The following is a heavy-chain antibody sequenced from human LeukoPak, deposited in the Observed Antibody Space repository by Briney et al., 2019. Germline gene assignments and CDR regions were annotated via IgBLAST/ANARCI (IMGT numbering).Heavy chain of an antibody. CDR2: IIPIFGTA. CDR3: ASSLSGYNYEGGFNWFDP. D-gene: IGHD5-24*01. Sequence: ASVKVSCKASGGTFSSYAISWVRQAPGQGLEWMGGIIPIFGTANYALKFQGRVTITTDEYTSTAYMELSSLRSEDTAVYYCASSLSGYNYEGGFNWFDPWGQGTLVTVSS. V-gene: IGHV1-69*05. CDR1: GGTFSSYA. J-gene: IGHJ5*02.